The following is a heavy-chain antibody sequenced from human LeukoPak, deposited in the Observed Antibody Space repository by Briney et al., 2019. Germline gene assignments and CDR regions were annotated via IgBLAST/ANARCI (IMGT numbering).Heavy chain of an antibody. J-gene: IGHJ4*02. Sequence: PSETLCLTCAVYGGSFSGYYWSWIRQPPGKGLEWIGEINHSGSTNYNPSLKSRVTISVDTSKNQFSLKLSSVTAADTAVYYCARVGYGDYVHWGQGTLVTVSS. CDR1: GGSFSGYY. D-gene: IGHD4-17*01. CDR3: ARVGYGDYVH. CDR2: INHSGST. V-gene: IGHV4-34*01.